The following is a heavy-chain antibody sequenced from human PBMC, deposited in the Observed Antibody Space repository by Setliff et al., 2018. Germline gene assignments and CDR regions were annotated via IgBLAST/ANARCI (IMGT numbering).Heavy chain of an antibody. Sequence: SSYYMHWVRQAPGQGLEWMGIIDPSGDYTNYAQKFQGRVTMTRDTSTTTVYMELSSLRSDDTAVYYCARAPLESGYYYGQGHYFDYWGQGTLVTVSS. D-gene: IGHD5-18*01. CDR1: SSYY. CDR2: IDPSGDYT. V-gene: IGHV1-46*01. CDR3: ARAPLESGYYYGQGHYFDY. J-gene: IGHJ4*02.